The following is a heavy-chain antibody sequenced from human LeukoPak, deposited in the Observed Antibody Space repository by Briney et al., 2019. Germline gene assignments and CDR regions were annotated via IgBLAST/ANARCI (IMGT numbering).Heavy chain of an antibody. D-gene: IGHD1-26*01. V-gene: IGHV3-30*02. CDR1: GFTFSSRG. J-gene: IGHJ4*02. CDR2: MRHDGSSK. Sequence: GGSLRLSCAASGFTFSSRGIHWVRQAPGKGPVWVAFMRHDGSSKIYADSVKGRFTISRDNSKNTLYLQMNSLRSEDTAVYYCATSNSGNFHCDYWGQGTLVTVSS. CDR3: ATSNSGNFHCDY.